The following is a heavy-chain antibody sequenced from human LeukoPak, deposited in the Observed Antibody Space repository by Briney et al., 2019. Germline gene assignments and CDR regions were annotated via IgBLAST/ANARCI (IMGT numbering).Heavy chain of an antibody. CDR1: GFTFSSYA. D-gene: IGHD6-13*01. CDR2: ISYDGSNK. Sequence: PAGGSLRLSCAASGFTFSSYAMHWVRQAPGKGLEWVAVISYDGSNKYYADSVKGRFTISRDNSKNTLYLQMNSLRAEDTAVYYCARALGIAAVSGDWGQGTLVTVSS. CDR3: ARALGIAAVSGD. J-gene: IGHJ4*02. V-gene: IGHV3-30-3*01.